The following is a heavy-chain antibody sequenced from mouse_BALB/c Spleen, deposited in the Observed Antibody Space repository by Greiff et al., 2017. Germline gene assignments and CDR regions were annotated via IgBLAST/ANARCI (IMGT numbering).Heavy chain of an antibody. V-gene: IGHV5-6-5*01. Sequence: EVKLMESGGGLVKPGGSLKLSCAASGFTFSSYAMSWVRQTPEKRLEWVASISSGGSTYYPDSVKGRFTISRDNARNILYLQMSSLRSEDTAMYYCARGYGNYFFAYWGQGTLVTVSA. D-gene: IGHD2-10*02. CDR3: ARGYGNYFFAY. J-gene: IGHJ3*01. CDR2: ISSGGST. CDR1: GFTFSSYA.